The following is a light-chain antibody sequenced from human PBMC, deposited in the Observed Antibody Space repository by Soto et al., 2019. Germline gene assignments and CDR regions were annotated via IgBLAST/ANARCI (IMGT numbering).Light chain of an antibody. V-gene: IGKV3-11*01. CDR3: QQRSNGLT. J-gene: IGKJ4*01. Sequence: EIVLTQSPATLSLSPGERATLSCRASQSVSTYLAWYQQKPGQAPRLLIYDASNRATGIPARFSGGGSGADFTLTISKLEPEDFAVYYCQQRSNGLTFGGGTKVEIK. CDR1: QSVSTY. CDR2: DAS.